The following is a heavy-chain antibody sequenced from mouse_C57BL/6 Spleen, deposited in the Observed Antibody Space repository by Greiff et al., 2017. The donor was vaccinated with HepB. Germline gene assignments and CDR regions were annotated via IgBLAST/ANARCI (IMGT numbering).Heavy chain of an antibody. Sequence: QVQLQQPGAELVKPGASVKLSCKASGYTFTSYWMHWVKQRPGRGLEWIGRIDPNSGGTKYNEQFKSKATLTVDKPSSTAYMQLSSLTSEDSAVYYCARRYGSSYVDWYFDVWGTGTTVTVSS. CDR1: GYTFTSYW. V-gene: IGHV1-72*01. J-gene: IGHJ1*03. CDR2: IDPNSGGT. D-gene: IGHD1-1*01. CDR3: ARRYGSSYVDWYFDV.